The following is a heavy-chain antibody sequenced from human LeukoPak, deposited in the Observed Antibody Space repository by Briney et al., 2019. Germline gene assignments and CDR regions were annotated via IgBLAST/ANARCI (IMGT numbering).Heavy chain of an antibody. Sequence: GGSLRLSCAASGFTFSSYNMNWVRQAPGKGLEWVSSISSSGSTIYYADSVKGRFTISRDNAKNSLYLQMNSLRAEDTAVYYCAELGITMIGGVWGKGTTVTISS. CDR1: GFTFSSYN. D-gene: IGHD3-10*02. CDR2: ISSSGSTI. CDR3: AELGITMIGGV. J-gene: IGHJ6*04. V-gene: IGHV3-48*04.